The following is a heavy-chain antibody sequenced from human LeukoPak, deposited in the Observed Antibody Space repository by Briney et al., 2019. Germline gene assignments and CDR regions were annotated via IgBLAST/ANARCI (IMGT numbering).Heavy chain of an antibody. J-gene: IGHJ3*02. Sequence: GGSLRLSCAASGFTFSGYSMNWVRQAPGKGLEWVSSISGSSSYIFYADSVKGRFTISRDNAKNSLYLQMNSLRAEDTAVYYCARGTGGEGYNIGASDIWGQGTLVTVSS. CDR3: ARGTGGEGYNIGASDI. CDR2: ISGSSSYI. CDR1: GFTFSGYS. V-gene: IGHV3-21*01. D-gene: IGHD5-24*01.